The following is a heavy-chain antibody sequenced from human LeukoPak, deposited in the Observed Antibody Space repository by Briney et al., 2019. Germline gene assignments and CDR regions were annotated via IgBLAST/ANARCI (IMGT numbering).Heavy chain of an antibody. J-gene: IGHJ4*02. CDR2: IYYSGST. D-gene: IGHD2-15*01. Sequence: SETLSLTCTVPGGSTISYYWSWIRQPPGKGLEWIGYIYYSGSTNYNPSLKSRLTISVDTSKNQFSLKLSSVTAADTAVYYCASLYCSGGSCPLDYWGQGTLVTVSS. CDR3: ASLYCSGGSCPLDY. V-gene: IGHV4-59*01. CDR1: GGSTISYY.